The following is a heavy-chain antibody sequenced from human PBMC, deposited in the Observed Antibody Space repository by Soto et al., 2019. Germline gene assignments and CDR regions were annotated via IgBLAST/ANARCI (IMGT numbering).Heavy chain of an antibody. J-gene: IGHJ3*02. CDR3: ARVIGYAHAFDI. D-gene: IGHD5-12*01. Sequence: QVQLQESGPGLVKPSQTLSLTCTVSGGSISSGGYYWSWIRQHPGKAPEWIGYIYYSGSTYYNPSIKSRVTIPVDTSKNQFSLKLSSVTAADTAVYYCARVIGYAHAFDIWGQGTMVTVSS. CDR1: GGSISSGGYY. CDR2: IYYSGST. V-gene: IGHV4-31*03.